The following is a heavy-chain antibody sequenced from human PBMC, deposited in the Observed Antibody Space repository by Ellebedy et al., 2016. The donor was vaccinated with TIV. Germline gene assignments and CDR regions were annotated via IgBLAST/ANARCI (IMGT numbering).Heavy chain of an antibody. D-gene: IGHD1-26*01. CDR1: GGSISSYY. CDR2: IYYSGST. Sequence: SETLSLXXTVSGGSISSYYWSWIRQPPGKGLEWIGYIYYSGSTNYNPSLKSRVTISVDTSKNQFSLKLSSVTAADTAVYYCASQVGATTRDYYYGMDVWGQGTTVTVSS. V-gene: IGHV4-59*01. J-gene: IGHJ6*02. CDR3: ASQVGATTRDYYYGMDV.